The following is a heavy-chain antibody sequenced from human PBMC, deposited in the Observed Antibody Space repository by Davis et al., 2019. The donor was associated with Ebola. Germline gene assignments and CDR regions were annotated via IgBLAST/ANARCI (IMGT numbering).Heavy chain of an antibody. V-gene: IGHV4-30-2*01. J-gene: IGHJ6*02. CDR2: IFHSGST. CDR1: GGSISSSGYS. CDR3: AASYGMDV. Sequence: LRLSCAVSGGSISSSGYSWSWIRQPPGKGLDGIGYIFHSGSTYYNPSPKSRVTIPVDTSKNQYSLKLSSVTAADTAVYYCAASYGMDVWGQGTTVTVSS.